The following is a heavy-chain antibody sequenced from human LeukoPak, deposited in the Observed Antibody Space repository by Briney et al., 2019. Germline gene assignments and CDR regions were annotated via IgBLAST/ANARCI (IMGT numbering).Heavy chain of an antibody. V-gene: IGHV3-74*01. CDR3: ASSTTTVTKLGY. Sequence: GGSLRLSCAASGFTFSNYWMHGVRQAPGKGLVWVSHIKSDGSTTNYAAFVKGRFTTPRDNAKNTLYLKMTSLRAEDTAVYYCASSTTTVTKLGYWGEGTLVTVSS. D-gene: IGHD4-17*01. J-gene: IGHJ4*02. CDR1: GFTFSNYW. CDR2: IKSDGSTT.